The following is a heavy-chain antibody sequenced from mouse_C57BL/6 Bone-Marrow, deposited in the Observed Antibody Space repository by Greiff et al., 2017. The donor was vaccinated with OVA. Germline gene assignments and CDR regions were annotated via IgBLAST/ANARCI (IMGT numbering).Heavy chain of an antibody. CDR1: GYTFTDYE. Sequence: VQLQESGAELVRPGASVTLSCKASGYTFTDYEMHWVKQRPVHGLEWIGAIDPETGGTAYNQKFKGKATVTADKSSSTAYMELRSLTSEDSAVYYCTRGGLRPWVAYWGQGTLVTVSA. CDR3: TRGGLRPWVAY. J-gene: IGHJ3*01. CDR2: IDPETGGT. D-gene: IGHD2-4*01. V-gene: IGHV1-15*01.